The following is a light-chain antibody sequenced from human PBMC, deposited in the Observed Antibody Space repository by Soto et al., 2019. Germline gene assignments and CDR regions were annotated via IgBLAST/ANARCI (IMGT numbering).Light chain of an antibody. J-gene: IGKJ3*01. CDR1: QTINSY. V-gene: IGKV1-39*01. CDR2: VAS. Sequence: DIQMTQSPSSLSASVGDTVTITCRASQTINSYLNWYQQKPGQAPKLLIYVASSLQSGVPSSVSGRGSGTDFTLTISSLEPEDFATYYCQQSYNFPLTFCPGTKVDFK. CDR3: QQSYNFPLT.